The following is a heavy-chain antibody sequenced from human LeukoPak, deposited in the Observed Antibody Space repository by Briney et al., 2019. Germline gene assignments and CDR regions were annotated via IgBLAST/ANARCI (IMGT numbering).Heavy chain of an antibody. CDR2: ISGSGGST. D-gene: IGHD2-21*01. Sequence: GGSLRLSCAASGFTFSSYAMSWVRQAPGKGLEWVSAISGSGGSTSYADSVKGRFTISRDNSKNTLYLQMNSLRAEDTAVYYCAKVSYSYMRGPYDAFDIWGQGTMVIVSS. CDR3: AKVSYSYMRGPYDAFDI. J-gene: IGHJ3*02. CDR1: GFTFSSYA. V-gene: IGHV3-23*01.